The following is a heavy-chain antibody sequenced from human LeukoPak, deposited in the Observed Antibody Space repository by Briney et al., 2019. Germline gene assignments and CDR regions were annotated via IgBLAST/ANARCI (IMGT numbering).Heavy chain of an antibody. J-gene: IGHJ3*02. Sequence: TSETLSLTCTVSGGSISSSSYYWGWIRQPPGKGLEWIGSIYYSVSTYYNPSLKSRVTISVDTSKNQFSLKLSSVTAADTAVYYCARDRLAAAVPRAFDIWGQGTMVTVSS. CDR2: IYYSVST. D-gene: IGHD6-13*01. V-gene: IGHV4-39*07. CDR1: GGSISSSSYY. CDR3: ARDRLAAAVPRAFDI.